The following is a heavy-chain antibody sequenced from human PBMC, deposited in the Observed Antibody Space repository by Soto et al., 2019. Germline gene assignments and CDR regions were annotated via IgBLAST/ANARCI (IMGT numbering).Heavy chain of an antibody. D-gene: IGHD4-17*01. V-gene: IGHV3-23*01. J-gene: IGHJ3*02. Sequence: GGSLRLSCAASGFTFSNYAMSWVRLAPGEGLEWVSTLSGSGGGTYYADSVGGRFTISRDNSKNTLYLHMNSLRVEDTAVYYCAKPPYSDYFVAFDIWGQGTMVTVSS. CDR2: LSGSGGGT. CDR1: GFTFSNYA. CDR3: AKPPYSDYFVAFDI.